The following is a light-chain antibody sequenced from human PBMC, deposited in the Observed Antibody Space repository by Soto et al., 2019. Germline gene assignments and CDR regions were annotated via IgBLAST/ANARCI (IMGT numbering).Light chain of an antibody. CDR3: QKYSSVPV. CDR2: AAS. J-gene: IGKJ3*01. V-gene: IGKV1-27*01. CDR1: QGIRNF. Sequence: DIQMTQSPTSLSASVGDRVTITCRASQGIRNFVAWYQQKPGKAPKLLIYAASTLQSGVPSRFSGSGSGTEFPLTINSLQPEDVATYSCQKYSSVPVFGPGTKVEIK.